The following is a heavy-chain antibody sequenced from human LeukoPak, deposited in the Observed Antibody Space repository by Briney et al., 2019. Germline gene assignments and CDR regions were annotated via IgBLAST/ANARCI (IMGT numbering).Heavy chain of an antibody. CDR2: INHRGST. Sequence: SETLSLTCAVYGGSFSNDYWSWIRQPPGKGLEWIGEINHRGSTNYNPSLKSRVTISVDTSKNQFSLKLTSVTAADTAVYYCARGVVTIFGVAPPDYWGQGTLVTVSS. J-gene: IGHJ4*02. V-gene: IGHV4-34*01. CDR1: GGSFSNDY. D-gene: IGHD3-3*01. CDR3: ARGVVTIFGVAPPDY.